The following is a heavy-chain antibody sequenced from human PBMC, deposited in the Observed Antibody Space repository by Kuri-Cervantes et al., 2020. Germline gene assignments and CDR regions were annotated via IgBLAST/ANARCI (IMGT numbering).Heavy chain of an antibody. J-gene: IGHJ4*02. CDR1: GFTFSSYG. Sequence: GESLKISCAASGFTFSSYGMHWVRQAPGKGLEWVAVIWYDGSNKYYADSVKGRFTIPRDNSKNTLYLQMDSLRAEDTAVYYCARDDEYSSSLLDYWGQGTLVTVSS. CDR3: ARDDEYSSSLLDY. V-gene: IGHV3-33*01. CDR2: IWYDGSNK. D-gene: IGHD6-6*01.